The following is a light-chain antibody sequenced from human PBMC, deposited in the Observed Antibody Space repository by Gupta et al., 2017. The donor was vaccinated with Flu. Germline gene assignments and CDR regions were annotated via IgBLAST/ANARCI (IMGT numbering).Light chain of an antibody. CDR1: NGRSNFA. CDR2: CNNDGSH. J-gene: IGLJ3*02. CDR3: QTWFAGIGV. Sequence: QLVLTQAPSASASLGASVKLTCTLSNGRSNFAIAWHQQQPEKGPRYLIQCNNDGSHTKGDGIPDRFTGSNSGAAPHPTISNVQADDEEYYYYQTWFAGIGVFGGGTKRKVL. V-gene: IGLV4-69*01.